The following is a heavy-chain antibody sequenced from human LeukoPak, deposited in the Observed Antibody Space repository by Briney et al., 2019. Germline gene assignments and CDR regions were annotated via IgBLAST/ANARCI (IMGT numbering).Heavy chain of an antibody. D-gene: IGHD6-13*01. CDR2: ISGGGDDT. CDR1: GFIFSSSA. CDR3: ARDGAAAGIRNYYYGMDV. Sequence: GGSLRLSCAVSGFIFSSSAMSWVRQAPGKGLEWVSAISGGGDDTSYADSARGRFTISRDNSENTLYLQMNSLRAEDTAVYYCARDGAAAGIRNYYYGMDVWGQGTMVTVSS. V-gene: IGHV3-23*01. J-gene: IGHJ6*02.